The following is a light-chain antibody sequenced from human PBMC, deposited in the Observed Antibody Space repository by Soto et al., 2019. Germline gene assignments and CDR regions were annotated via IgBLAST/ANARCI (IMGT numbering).Light chain of an antibody. CDR1: QSISIN. Sequence: ILLTQSPATLSVSPGDRATLSCRASQSISINFAWYQQKPGQAPRLLIYAASNRATGVPARLSGSWSGTEFTLTIRSLQSEDFAVYYCQQYNNWITFGQGTRLEIK. J-gene: IGKJ5*01. CDR2: AAS. CDR3: QQYNNWIT. V-gene: IGKV3-15*01.